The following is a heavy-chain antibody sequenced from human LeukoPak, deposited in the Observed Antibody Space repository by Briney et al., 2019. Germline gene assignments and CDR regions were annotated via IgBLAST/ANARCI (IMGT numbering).Heavy chain of an antibody. CDR2: ISYDGSNK. J-gene: IGHJ4*02. CDR1: GFTFSSYG. D-gene: IGHD4-23*01. CDR3: AKEKTTVVTPPDY. V-gene: IGHV3-30*18. Sequence: GGSLRLSCAASGFTFSSYGMHWVRQAPGKGLEWVAVISYDGSNKYYADSVKGRFTISRDNSKNTLYLQMNSLRAEDTAVYYCAKEKTTVVTPPDYWGQGTLVTVSS.